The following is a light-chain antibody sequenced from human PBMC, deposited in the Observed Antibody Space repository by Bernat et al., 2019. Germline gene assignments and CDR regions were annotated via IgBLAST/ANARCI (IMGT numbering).Light chain of an antibody. CDR1: SGSIASNY. CDR3: HSYDSSNQV. J-gene: IGLJ3*02. V-gene: IGLV6-57*04. CDR2: EYN. Sequence: NFMLTQPHSVSESPGKTVAISCTRSSGSIASNYVRWYQQPPGIPPTPVIYEYNKRPSGVPDRFSGSIDSPSNSASLTISGLKTEDEAEYYCHSYDSSNQVFGGGTKLTVL.